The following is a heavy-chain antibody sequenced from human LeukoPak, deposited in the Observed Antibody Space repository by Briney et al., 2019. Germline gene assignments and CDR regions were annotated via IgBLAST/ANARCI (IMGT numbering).Heavy chain of an antibody. V-gene: IGHV7-4-1*02. J-gene: IGHJ5*02. CDR1: GYTFTSYA. D-gene: IGHD3-10*01. CDR2: INTNTGNP. CDR3: ARGSILWFGTDNWFDP. Sequence: ASVKVSCKASGYTFTSYAMNWVRQAPGQGLEWMGWINTNTGNPTYAQGFTGRFVFSLDTSVSTAYLQISSLKAEDTAVYYCARGSILWFGTDNWFDPWGQGTLVTVSS.